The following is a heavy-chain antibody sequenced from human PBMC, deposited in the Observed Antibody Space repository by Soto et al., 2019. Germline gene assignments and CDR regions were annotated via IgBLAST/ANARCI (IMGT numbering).Heavy chain of an antibody. CDR1: GFTFSTYA. J-gene: IGHJ3*02. V-gene: IGHV3-23*01. D-gene: IGHD2-8*02. CDR3: AAGGTSANYAFDI. CDR2: ITASGGGT. Sequence: VQLLESGGGLVQPGGSLRLSCAASGFTFSTYAMSWVRQAPGKGLAWVSSITASGGGTYYGDSVKGRFTISRDNSKNTLYLQMNTLRAEDTAVYFCAAGGTSANYAFDIWGQGTLVTVSS.